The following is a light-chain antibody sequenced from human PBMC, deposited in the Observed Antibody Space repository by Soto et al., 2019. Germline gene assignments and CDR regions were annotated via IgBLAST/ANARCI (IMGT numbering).Light chain of an antibody. CDR2: AAS. CDR3: HQYASSRT. Sequence: EIVLTQSPVTLSLSPGERATLSSRASQSVSSRYFAWYQQKPGQAPRLLIYAASSRAAGIPDRFSGSGSGTDLSLTVSRLEPEDFAVYYCHQYASSRTFGPGTKVE. CDR1: QSVSSRY. V-gene: IGKV3-20*01. J-gene: IGKJ1*01.